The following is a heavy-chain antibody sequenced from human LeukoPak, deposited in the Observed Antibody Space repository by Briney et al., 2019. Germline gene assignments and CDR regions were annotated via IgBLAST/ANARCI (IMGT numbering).Heavy chain of an antibody. V-gene: IGHV3-48*03. J-gene: IGHJ4*02. CDR3: SREGGGGSYADY. D-gene: IGHD1-26*01. CDR2: IHTSGTTV. Sequence: GGSLRLSCVASGFTFTSYQMNWVRQAPGKGLEWLSYIHTSGTTVYYADSVKGRFTVSRDNTKNSLYLQMNSLRAEDTAVYYCSREGGGGSYADYWGQGTQVTVSP. CDR1: GFTFTSYQ.